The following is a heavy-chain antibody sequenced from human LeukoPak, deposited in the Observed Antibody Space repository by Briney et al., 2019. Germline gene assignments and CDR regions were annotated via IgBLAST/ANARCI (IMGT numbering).Heavy chain of an antibody. CDR1: GGSISSSSYY. D-gene: IGHD3-3*01. Sequence: PSETLSLTCTVSGGSISSSSYYWGWIRQPPGKGLEWIGSIYYSGSTYYNPSLKSRVTISVDTSKNQFSLKLSSVTAADTAVYYCARMYYDFWSGYSITYSYYYYMDVWGKGTTVTVSS. CDR2: IYYSGST. CDR3: ARMYYDFWSGYSITYSYYYYMDV. V-gene: IGHV4-39*07. J-gene: IGHJ6*03.